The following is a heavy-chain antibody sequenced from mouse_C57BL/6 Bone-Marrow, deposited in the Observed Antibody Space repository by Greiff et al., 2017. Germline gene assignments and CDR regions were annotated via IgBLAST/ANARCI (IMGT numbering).Heavy chain of an antibody. D-gene: IGHD2-2*01. J-gene: IGHJ1*03. CDR2: IDPSGSYT. CDR1: GYTFTSYW. Sequence: QVQLQQSGAELVMPGASVKLSCKASGYTFTSYWMNWVKQRPGQGLEWIGEIDPSGSYTNYNQKFKGKSTLTVDKSSSTAYMQLRSLTSADSAVYYCARNLYYGYDGDFDGWGTGTTVTVSS. CDR3: ARNLYYGYDGDFDG. V-gene: IGHV1-69*01.